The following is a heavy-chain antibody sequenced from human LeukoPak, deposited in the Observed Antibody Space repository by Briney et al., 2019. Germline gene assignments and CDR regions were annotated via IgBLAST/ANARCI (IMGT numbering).Heavy chain of an antibody. V-gene: IGHV4-34*01. CDR2: INHSGST. CDR3: ARRNYDYVWGSYRQRYYYYYYMDV. CDR1: GGSFSGHY. J-gene: IGHJ6*03. D-gene: IGHD3-16*02. Sequence: PSETLSLTCAVYGGSFSGHYWSWIRQPPGKGLEWIGEINHSGSTNYNPSLKSRVTISVDTSKNQFSLKLSSVTAADTAVYYCARRNYDYVWGSYRQRYYYYYYMDVWGKGTTVTISS.